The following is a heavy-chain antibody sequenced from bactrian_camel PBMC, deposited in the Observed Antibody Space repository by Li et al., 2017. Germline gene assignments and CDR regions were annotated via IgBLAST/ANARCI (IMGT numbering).Heavy chain of an antibody. V-gene: IGHV3S67*01. CDR2: IGMDGRT. D-gene: IGHD2*01. Sequence: DVQLVESGGGLVQPGGSLGLSCAASGFALSRYCMGWFRQAPGKEPEGVAAIGMDGRTRIKDSVKGRFTISTDYATNTLYLQMNNLKPDDTAKYYCAAARRECPVVGRTDYWGQGTQVTVSS. CDR3: AAARRECPVVGRTDY. CDR1: GFALSRYC. J-gene: IGHJ4*01.